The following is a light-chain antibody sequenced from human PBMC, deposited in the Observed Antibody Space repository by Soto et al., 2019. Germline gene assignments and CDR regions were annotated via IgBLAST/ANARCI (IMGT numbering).Light chain of an antibody. Sequence: QSVLTQPPSAYGSPGQSVTISCTGTKSDIGVYDFVSWYQHHPGKAPRLIIYEVVQRPSGVPDRFSGSKSGNKASLTVSGLQAADEADYFCKSYAGSNTYVFGSGTKLTVL. CDR1: KSDIGVYDF. CDR3: KSYAGSNTYV. J-gene: IGLJ1*01. CDR2: EVV. V-gene: IGLV2-8*01.